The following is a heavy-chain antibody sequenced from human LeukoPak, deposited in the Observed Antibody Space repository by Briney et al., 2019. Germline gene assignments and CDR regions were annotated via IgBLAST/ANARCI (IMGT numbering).Heavy chain of an antibody. Sequence: GGSLRLSCAASGFTFSDYYMSWIRQAPGKGLEWVANIKQDGSEKYYVDSVKGRFTISRDNAKNSLYLQMNSLRAEDTAVYCARAVSRYGYNHYYYYMDVWGKGTTVTISS. CDR2: IKQDGSEK. CDR3: ARAVSRYGYNHYYYYMDV. CDR1: GFTFSDYY. D-gene: IGHD1-14*01. V-gene: IGHV3-7*01. J-gene: IGHJ6*03.